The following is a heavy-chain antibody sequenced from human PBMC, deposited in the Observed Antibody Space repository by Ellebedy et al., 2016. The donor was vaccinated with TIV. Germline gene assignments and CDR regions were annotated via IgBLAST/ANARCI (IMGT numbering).Heavy chain of an antibody. V-gene: IGHV1-46*01. CDR1: GYTFTNYY. CDR2: IDPSDGVT. J-gene: IGHJ5*02. CDR3: AREARGTGGFDP. D-gene: IGHD2-8*02. Sequence: AASVKVSCKASGYTFTNYYIHWVRQAPGQGLEWMGIIDPSDGVTNYPQKFQGRVTMTRYTSTSTLYMQLISLRSEDTAVYYCAREARGTGGFDPWGQGTLVTVSS.